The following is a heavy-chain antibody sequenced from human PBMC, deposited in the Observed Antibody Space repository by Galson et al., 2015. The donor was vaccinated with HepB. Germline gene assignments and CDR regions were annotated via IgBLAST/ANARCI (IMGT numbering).Heavy chain of an antibody. CDR1: GSTFTSYA. Sequence: SVTVSCKASGSTFTSYAMNWVRQAPGQGLEWMGWINTNTGNPTYAQGFTGRFVFSLDTSVSTAYLQISSLKAEDTAVYYCARDLSGYDLDWYFDLWGRGTLVTVSS. J-gene: IGHJ2*01. CDR3: ARDLSGYDLDWYFDL. D-gene: IGHD5-12*01. V-gene: IGHV7-4-1*02. CDR2: INTNTGNP.